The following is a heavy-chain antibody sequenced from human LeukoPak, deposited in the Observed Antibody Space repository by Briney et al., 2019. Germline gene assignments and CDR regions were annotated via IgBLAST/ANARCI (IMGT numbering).Heavy chain of an antibody. D-gene: IGHD6-19*01. CDR1: GFTVSSNY. Sequence: GGSLRLSCAASGFTVSSNYMSWVRQAPGKGLEWVSVIYSGGGTYYADSVKGRFTISRDNSKNTLYLQMNSLRAEDTAVYYCARAGGLRIAVAPIDYWGQETLVTVSS. J-gene: IGHJ4*02. CDR3: ARAGGLRIAVAPIDY. CDR2: IYSGGGT. V-gene: IGHV3-53*01.